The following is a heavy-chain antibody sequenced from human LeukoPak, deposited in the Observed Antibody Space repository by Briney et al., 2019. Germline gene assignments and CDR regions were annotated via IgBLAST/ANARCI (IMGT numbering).Heavy chain of an antibody. Sequence: SETLSLTCTVSDYSITNPSYWAWIRQPPGKGLEWVGSIYHSGSTYYNPSLKSRVTISVDMFKNHFSLKLSSVTAADTAFYYCARHTTMAHFDYWGQGTLVTVSS. CDR1: DYSITNPSY. CDR2: IYHSGST. V-gene: IGHV4-38-2*02. D-gene: IGHD5-18*01. CDR3: ARHTTMAHFDY. J-gene: IGHJ4*02.